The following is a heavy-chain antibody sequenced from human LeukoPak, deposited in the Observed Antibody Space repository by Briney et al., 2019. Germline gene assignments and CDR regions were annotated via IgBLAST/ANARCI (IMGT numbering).Heavy chain of an antibody. D-gene: IGHD5-24*01. CDR3: ARAERWLQLYFDY. CDR2: IKQDGSEK. V-gene: IGHV3-7*01. Sequence: GGSLRLSCAASGFTFSSYWMSWVRQAPGKGPEWVANIKQDGSEKYYVDSVKGRFTISRDNAKNSLYLQMNSLRAEDTAVYYCARAERWLQLYFDYWGQGTLVTVSS. CDR1: GFTFSSYW. J-gene: IGHJ4*02.